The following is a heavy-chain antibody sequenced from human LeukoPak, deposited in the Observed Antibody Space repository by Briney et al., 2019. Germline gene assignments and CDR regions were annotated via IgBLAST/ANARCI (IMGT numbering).Heavy chain of an antibody. J-gene: IGHJ3*02. CDR2: ISVSGVST. Sequence: GGSLRLSCAASGFTFNSYAMTWVRQAPGQGLEWVSSISVSGVSTYYADSVKDRFTISRDNSKNTLYLQMNSLRAEDTAVYYCATVVGASLDAFDIWGQGTMVTVSS. CDR1: GFTFNSYA. D-gene: IGHD1-26*01. V-gene: IGHV3-23*01. CDR3: ATVVGASLDAFDI.